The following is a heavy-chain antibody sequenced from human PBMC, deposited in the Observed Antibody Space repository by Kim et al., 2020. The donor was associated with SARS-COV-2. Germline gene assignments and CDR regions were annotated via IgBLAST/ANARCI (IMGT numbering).Heavy chain of an antibody. CDR2: INWNGGST. J-gene: IGHJ4*02. CDR1: GFTFDDYG. V-gene: IGHV3-20*04. Sequence: GGSLRLSCAASGFTFDDYGMSWVRQAPGKGLEWVSGINWNGGSTGYADSVKGRFTISRDNAKKSLDLQMHSLRAEDTALYYCSRYAFITMVLGVIIAPFDYWGQGTLVTVSS. CDR3: SRYAFITMVLGVIIAPFDY. D-gene: IGHD3-10*01.